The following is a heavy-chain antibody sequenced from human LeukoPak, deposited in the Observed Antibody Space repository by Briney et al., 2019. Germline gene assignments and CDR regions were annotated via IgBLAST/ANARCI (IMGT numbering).Heavy chain of an antibody. CDR1: GGSISSYY. V-gene: IGHV4-59*01. J-gene: IGHJ4*02. Sequence: PSETLSLACTVSGGSISSYYWSWIRQPPGKGLEWIANIYHTGSTNYNPSLSSRVTISIDTAKNQFSLKLTSVTAADTAVYYCARRGRNSSGWQDYLWGQGTLVTVSS. CDR3: ARRGRNSSGWQDYL. CDR2: IYHTGST. D-gene: IGHD6-25*01.